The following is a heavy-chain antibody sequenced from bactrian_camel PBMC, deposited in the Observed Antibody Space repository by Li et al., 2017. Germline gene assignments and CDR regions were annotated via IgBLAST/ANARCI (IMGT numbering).Heavy chain of an antibody. CDR3: AANLVRLSCSNLQDSYPD. J-gene: IGHJ4*01. Sequence: HVQLVESGGGSVQAGGSLRLSCVASGVTLSGYCMGWFRQAPGEEREAVATTASGGLTIYADSVKGRFTIFRDDAKNTLYLLINNLKPEDTAMYYCAANLVRLSCSNLQDSYPDWGRGTQVTVS. CDR2: TASGGLT. V-gene: IGHV3S55*01. D-gene: IGHD1*01. CDR1: GVTLSGYC.